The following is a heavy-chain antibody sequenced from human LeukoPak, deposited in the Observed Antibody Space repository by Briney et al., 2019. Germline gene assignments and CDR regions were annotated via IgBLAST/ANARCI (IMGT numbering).Heavy chain of an antibody. CDR1: GFTFSSYW. D-gene: IGHD6-19*01. CDR2: INSDGRRA. CDR3: ARGAFQDTSGWYGIDY. V-gene: IGHV3-74*01. Sequence: PGGSLRLSCAASGFTFSSYWMHWVRQAPGKGLVWVSRINSDGRRAPCADSVEGRFTISRDNAKNTLYLQMNSLRAEDTAVYYCARGAFQDTSGWYGIDYWGQGTLVTVSS. J-gene: IGHJ4*02.